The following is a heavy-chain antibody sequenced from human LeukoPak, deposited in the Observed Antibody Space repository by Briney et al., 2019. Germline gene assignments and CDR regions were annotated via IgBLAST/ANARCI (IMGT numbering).Heavy chain of an antibody. CDR3: ARGQVVGANQEGDFDY. CDR2: INHSGST. CDR1: GGSFSGDY. D-gene: IGHD1-26*01. J-gene: IGHJ4*02. Sequence: SETLSLTCAVYGGSFSGDYWSWIRQPPGKGLEWIGEINHSGSTNYNPSLKSRVTISVDTSKNQFSLKLSSVTAADTAVYYCARGQVVGANQEGDFDYWGQGTLVTVSS. V-gene: IGHV4-34*01.